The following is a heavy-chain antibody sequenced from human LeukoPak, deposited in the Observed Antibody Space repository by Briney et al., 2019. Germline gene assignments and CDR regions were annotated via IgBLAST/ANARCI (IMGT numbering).Heavy chain of an antibody. J-gene: IGHJ1*01. Sequence: ASMKVSCKASGYTFTSYGISWVRQAPGRGLEWMGWISAYNGNTNYAQKLQGRVTMTTDTSTSTAYMELRSLRSDDTAVYYCARDPVTMVRGIDPEYFQHWGQGTLVTVSS. CDR1: GYTFTSYG. D-gene: IGHD3-10*01. CDR3: ARDPVTMVRGIDPEYFQH. CDR2: ISAYNGNT. V-gene: IGHV1-18*01.